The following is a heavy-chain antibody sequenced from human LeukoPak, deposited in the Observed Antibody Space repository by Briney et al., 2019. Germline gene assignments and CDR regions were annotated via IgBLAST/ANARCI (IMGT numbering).Heavy chain of an antibody. Sequence: ASVKVSCKASGGTFSSYAISWVRQAPRQGLEWMGGIIPIFGTANYAQKFQGRVTITTDESTSAAYMELSSLRSEDTAVYYCARGHSISAGYYYMDVWGKGTTVTVSS. D-gene: IGHD4-11*01. CDR2: IIPIFGTA. V-gene: IGHV1-69*05. CDR1: GGTFSSYA. CDR3: ARGHSISAGYYYMDV. J-gene: IGHJ6*03.